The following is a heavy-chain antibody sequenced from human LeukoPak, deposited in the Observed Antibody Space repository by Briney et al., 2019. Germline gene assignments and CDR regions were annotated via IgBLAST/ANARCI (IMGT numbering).Heavy chain of an antibody. CDR1: VFTLDDYA. CDR3: AKDVYGSGSNGLDY. J-gene: IGHJ4*02. Sequence: PGISVRLPYAASVFTLDDYAMHWVRQAPAKGLEWVSGISWNSGSIGYADSVKGRFTISRDNAKNSLHLQMKRLRAEDTALYYCAKDVYGSGSNGLDYWGQGTLVTVSS. D-gene: IGHD3-10*01. V-gene: IGHV3-9*01. CDR2: ISWNSGSI.